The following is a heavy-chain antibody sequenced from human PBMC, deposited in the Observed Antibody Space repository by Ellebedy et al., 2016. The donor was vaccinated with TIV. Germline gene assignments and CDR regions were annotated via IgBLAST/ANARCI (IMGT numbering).Heavy chain of an antibody. CDR2: VYQSGTA. CDR3: GRLVAASHADS. V-gene: IGHV4-38-2*02. J-gene: IGHJ5*01. D-gene: IGHD5-12*01. CDR1: DSSISSARY. Sequence: MPSETLSLTCTDSDSSISSARYWGWIRQSPGKGLEWIGTVYQSGTACYNPSFRSRVTISLDTSKNQFSLRLKLTSGTAADTAVYYCGRLVAASHADSWGQGTLVTVSS.